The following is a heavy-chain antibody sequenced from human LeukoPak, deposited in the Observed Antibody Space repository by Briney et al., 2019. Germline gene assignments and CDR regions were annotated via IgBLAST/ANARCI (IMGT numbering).Heavy chain of an antibody. CDR1: GYTFTSYA. CDR3: AREFRDGSGYYFDY. CDR2: MNPNSGNT. Sequence: ASVKVSCKASGYTFTSYAINWVRQATGQGLEWMGWMNPNSGNTGYAQKFQGRVTITRNTSISTAYMELSRLRSEDTAVYYCAREFRDGSGYYFDYWGQGTLVTVSS. V-gene: IGHV1-8*03. J-gene: IGHJ4*02. D-gene: IGHD3-22*01.